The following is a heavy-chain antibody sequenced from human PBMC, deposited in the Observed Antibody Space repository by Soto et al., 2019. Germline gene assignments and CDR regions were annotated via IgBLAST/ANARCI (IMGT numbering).Heavy chain of an antibody. V-gene: IGHV1-2*02. CDR1: GYSFTDYY. CDR2: INTKTGGT. D-gene: IGHD1-26*01. CDR3: ARVGPTGGFDP. Sequence: QVHLMQSGAEVKKPGASVKVSCKASGYSFTDYYMHWVRQAPGQGLEWMGWINTKTGGTNYAQRVQGRVTMTGDTSINTAYMELSRLRSDDTAVYYCARVGPTGGFDPWGQGTVVTVSS. J-gene: IGHJ5*02.